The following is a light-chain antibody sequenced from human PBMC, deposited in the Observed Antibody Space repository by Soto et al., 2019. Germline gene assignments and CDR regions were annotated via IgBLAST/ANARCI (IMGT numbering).Light chain of an antibody. J-gene: IGLJ1*01. CDR3: CSFAGTGTFGGYV. CDR2: EGT. CDR1: SSDVGSYHL. V-gene: IGLV2-23*03. Sequence: QSVLTQAASVSGSPGQTITISCTGTSSDVGSYHLVSWFQQHPGKAPKLIIYEGTKRPSGVSNRFSGSKSGNTASLTISGLQAEDEADYYCCSFAGTGTFGGYVFGVGTKVTVL.